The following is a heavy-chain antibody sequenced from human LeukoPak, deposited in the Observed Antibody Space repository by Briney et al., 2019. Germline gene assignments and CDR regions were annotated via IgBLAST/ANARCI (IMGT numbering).Heavy chain of an antibody. V-gene: IGHV3-30*01. J-gene: IGHJ4*02. D-gene: IGHD2-2*01. CDR1: GFTFSSYA. Sequence: GRSLRLSCAASGFTFSSYAMHWVRQAPGKGLEWVAVISYDGSNKYYADSVKGRFTISRDNSKNTLYLQMNSLRAEDTAVYYCARDSKLEYCSSTSCPPGDYWGQGTLVTVS. CDR3: ARDSKLEYCSSTSCPPGDY. CDR2: ISYDGSNK.